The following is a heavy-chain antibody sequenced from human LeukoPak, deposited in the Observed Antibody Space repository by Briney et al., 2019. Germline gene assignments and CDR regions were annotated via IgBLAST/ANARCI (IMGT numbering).Heavy chain of an antibody. CDR2: IDPSDSYT. V-gene: IGHV5-10-1*01. CDR1: GYTFTSYW. D-gene: IGHD6-19*01. J-gene: IGHJ4*02. CDR3: ARQPGIAVADPFDF. Sequence: GESLKISCQGSGYTFTSYWISWVRQMPGKGLEWMGKIDPSDSYTTYSPSFQGHVTISADKSIRTAYLQWSNLQASDSAIYYCARQPGIAVADPFDFWGQGTLVTVSS.